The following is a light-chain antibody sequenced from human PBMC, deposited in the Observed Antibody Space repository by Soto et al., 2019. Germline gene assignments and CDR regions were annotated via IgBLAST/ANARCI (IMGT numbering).Light chain of an antibody. CDR2: GAS. CDR1: QTIRSNY. CDR3: QQYVSSPWT. V-gene: IGKV3-20*01. Sequence: ETVLTQSPGTLSLSPGERATLSCRASQTIRSNYLAWYRQTPGQAPRLLIYGASNRATGIADRFSGSGSGTDFTLIISILEPEDVALYYCQQYVSSPWTFGQGTKVESK. J-gene: IGKJ1*01.